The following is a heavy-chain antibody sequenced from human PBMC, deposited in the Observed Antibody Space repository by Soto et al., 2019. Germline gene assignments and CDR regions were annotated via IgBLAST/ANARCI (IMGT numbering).Heavy chain of an antibody. CDR3: ARYDGYCTTTSWYGTGSPDY. Sequence: EVQLVESGGGLVQPGGSLRLSCVASGFTFSSYSMNWVRQAPGKGLECVSYISSSSRTMYYADSVKGRFTISRDNAKNSLSLQMNSLRDEDTAVYYCARYDGYCTTTSWYGTGSPDYWGQGTLVTVSS. CDR1: GFTFSSYS. CDR2: ISSSSRTM. D-gene: IGHD2-2*01. V-gene: IGHV3-48*02. J-gene: IGHJ4*02.